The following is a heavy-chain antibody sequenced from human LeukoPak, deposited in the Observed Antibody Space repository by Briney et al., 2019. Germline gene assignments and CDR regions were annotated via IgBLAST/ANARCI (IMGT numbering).Heavy chain of an antibody. D-gene: IGHD6-19*01. CDR1: GFSFDDYD. V-gene: IGHV3-49*04. CDR3: ARGYASGTETG. CDR2: IAKKAYGETT. Sequence: GGSLRLSCTGSGFSFDDYDMTWVRQSPGKGLEWISLIAKKAYGETTHYAASVEGRFFISRDDSRNTAYLDMSSLMTEDTGVYYCARGYASGTETGGGQGTLVTVSS. J-gene: IGHJ4*02.